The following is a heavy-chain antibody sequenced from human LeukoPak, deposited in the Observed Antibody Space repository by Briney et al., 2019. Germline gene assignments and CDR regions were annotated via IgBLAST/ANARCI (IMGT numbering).Heavy chain of an antibody. V-gene: IGHV1-18*01. CDR2: ISAYNGNT. Sequence: GASVKVSFKASGYTFTSYGISWVRQAPGQGLEWMGWISAYNGNTNYAQKLQGRVTMTTDTSTSTAYMELRSLRSDDTAVYYCARGYSQSIAARPSYYYYGMDVWGQGTTVTVSS. J-gene: IGHJ6*02. D-gene: IGHD6-6*01. CDR3: ARGYSQSIAARPSYYYYGMDV. CDR1: GYTFTSYG.